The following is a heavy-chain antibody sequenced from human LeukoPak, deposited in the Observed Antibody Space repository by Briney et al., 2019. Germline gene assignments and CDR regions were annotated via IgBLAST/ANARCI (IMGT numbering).Heavy chain of an antibody. D-gene: IGHD2-21*02. CDR3: ASPSYCGGDCYSVRAYYYYGMDV. CDR2: IIPIFGTA. CDR1: GGTFSSYA. V-gene: IGHV1-69*13. J-gene: IGHJ6*02. Sequence: GASVKVSCKASGGTFSSYAISWVRQAPGQGLEWMGGIIPIFGTANYAQKFRGRVTITADESTSTAYMELSSLGSEDTAVYYCASPSYCGGDCYSVRAYYYYGMDVWGQGTTVTVSS.